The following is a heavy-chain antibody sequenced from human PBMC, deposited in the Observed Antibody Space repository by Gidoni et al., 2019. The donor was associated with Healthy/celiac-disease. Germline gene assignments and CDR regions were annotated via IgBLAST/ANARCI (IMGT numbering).Heavy chain of an antibody. CDR1: GFTFSDYY. CDR3: AREWGQIAAAGHFDY. CDR2: ISSSSSYT. Sequence: QVQLVESGGGLVKPGGSLRLSCAASGFTFSDYYMSWIRQAPGKGLEWVSYISSSSSYTNYADSVKGRFTISRDNAKNSLYLQMNSLRAEDTAVYYCAREWGQIAAAGHFDYWGQGTLVTVSS. J-gene: IGHJ4*02. V-gene: IGHV3-11*06. D-gene: IGHD6-13*01.